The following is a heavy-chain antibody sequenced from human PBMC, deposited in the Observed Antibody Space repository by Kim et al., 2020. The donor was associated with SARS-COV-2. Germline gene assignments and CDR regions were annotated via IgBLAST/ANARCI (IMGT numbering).Heavy chain of an antibody. Sequence: GGSLRLSCAASGFTFSSYGMHWVRQAPGKGLEWVAVIWYDGSNIYYADSVKGRFTISRDNSKNTLYLQMNSLRAEDTAVYYCAKAHYDILTGYYTLPVFWGQGTLVTVSS. CDR1: GFTFSSYG. V-gene: IGHV3-33*06. CDR2: IWYDGSNI. CDR3: AKAHYDILTGYYTLPVF. D-gene: IGHD3-9*01. J-gene: IGHJ4*02.